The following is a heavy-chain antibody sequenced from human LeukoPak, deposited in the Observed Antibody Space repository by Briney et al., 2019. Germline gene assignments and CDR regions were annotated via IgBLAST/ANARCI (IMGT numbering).Heavy chain of an antibody. CDR2: ISSSISYI. CDR3: ARGRSGSGWFDY. J-gene: IGHJ4*02. D-gene: IGHD6-19*01. V-gene: IGHV3-21*01. CDR1: GFTFSSYS. Sequence: GGSLRLSCAASGFTFSSYSMNRVRQAPGKGLEWVSSISSSISYIYYADSVKGRFTISTDNAKNSLYLQMNRLRAEDTAVYYCARGRSGSGWFDYWGQGTLVTVSS.